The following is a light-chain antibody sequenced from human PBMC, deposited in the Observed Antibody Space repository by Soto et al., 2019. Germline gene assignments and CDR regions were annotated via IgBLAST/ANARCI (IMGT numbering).Light chain of an antibody. Sequence: QSALTQPASVSGSPGQSITISCTGTISDVGGYNYVSWYQHHPGKAPKLMIYEVNNRPSGISNRFFGSKSGNTASLTISGPQTADEADYYCSSSSSSGTLYVFGTGTKLTVL. CDR2: EVN. J-gene: IGLJ1*01. CDR1: ISDVGGYNY. V-gene: IGLV2-14*01. CDR3: SSSSSSGTLYV.